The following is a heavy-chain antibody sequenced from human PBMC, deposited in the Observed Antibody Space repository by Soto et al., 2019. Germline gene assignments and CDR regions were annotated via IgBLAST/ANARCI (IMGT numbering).Heavy chain of an antibody. CDR3: ARRGPGTYFDY. D-gene: IGHD6-13*01. CDR2: ISYDGSNE. CDR1: GFTFSTYA. J-gene: IGHJ4*02. V-gene: IGHV3-30-3*01. Sequence: GGSLRLSCAASGFTFSTYAMHWVRQAPGKGLEWVAVISYDGSNEYYADSVKGRFTISRDNSKNTLYLQMNSLRAEDTAVHYCARRGPGTYFDYWGQGTLVTVSS.